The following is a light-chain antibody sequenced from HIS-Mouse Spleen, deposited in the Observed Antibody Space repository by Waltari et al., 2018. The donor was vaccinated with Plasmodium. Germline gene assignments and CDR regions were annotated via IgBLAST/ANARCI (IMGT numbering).Light chain of an antibody. CDR1: QSISSW. CDR2: KAS. J-gene: IGKJ2*01. CDR3: QQYNSYDT. Sequence: DLQMTQSPSTLSASVGDRVTITCRDSQSISSWLAWYQQKPGKAPKILIYKASSLESGVPSRFSGSGSGTEFTLTISSLQPDDFATYDCQQYNSYDTSGQGTKLEIK. V-gene: IGKV1-5*03.